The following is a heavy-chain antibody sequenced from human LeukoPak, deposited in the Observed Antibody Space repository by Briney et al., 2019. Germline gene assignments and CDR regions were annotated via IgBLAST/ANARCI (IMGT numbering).Heavy chain of an antibody. D-gene: IGHD4-17*01. V-gene: IGHV1-69*01. Sequence: GSSVKVPCKASGGTFSSYAISWVRQAPGQGLEWMGGIIPIFGTANYAQKFQGRVTITADESTSTAYMELSSLRSEDTAVYYCARAPDYGDYPYYFDYWGQGTLVTVSS. CDR1: GGTFSSYA. CDR2: IIPIFGTA. J-gene: IGHJ4*02. CDR3: ARAPDYGDYPYYFDY.